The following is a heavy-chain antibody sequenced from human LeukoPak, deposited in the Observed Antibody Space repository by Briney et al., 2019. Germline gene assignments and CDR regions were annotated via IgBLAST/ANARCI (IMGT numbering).Heavy chain of an antibody. V-gene: IGHV1-69*04. CDR1: GYTFTSYG. CDR2: IIPILGIA. J-gene: IGHJ4*02. D-gene: IGHD3-22*01. Sequence: ASVKVSCKASGYTFTSYGISWVRQAPGQGLEWMGRIIPILGIANYAQKFQGRVTITADKSTSTAYMELSSLRSEDTAVYYCARGLYYYDSSGSLEDWGQGTLVTVSS. CDR3: ARGLYYYDSSGSLED.